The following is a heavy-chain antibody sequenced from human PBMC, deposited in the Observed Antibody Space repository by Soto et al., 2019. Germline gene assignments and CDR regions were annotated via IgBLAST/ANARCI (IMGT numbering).Heavy chain of an antibody. Sequence: GGSLRLSCAASGFTFGNYAMIWVRQAPGKGLEWVSAISGGGGSTYYADSVKGRFTISRDNSKNTLYVQMNSLRAEDTAVYYCAKKDGYHTATPIDYWGQGTLVTVSS. CDR3: AKKDGYHTATPIDY. V-gene: IGHV3-23*01. CDR1: GFTFGNYA. J-gene: IGHJ4*02. CDR2: ISGGGGST. D-gene: IGHD2-21*02.